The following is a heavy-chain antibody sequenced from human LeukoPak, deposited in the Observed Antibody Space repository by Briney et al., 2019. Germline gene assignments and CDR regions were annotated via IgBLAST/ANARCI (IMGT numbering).Heavy chain of an antibody. D-gene: IGHD5-12*01. CDR3: AKDIKKQRFYSGYDYSNY. J-gene: IGHJ4*02. V-gene: IGHV3-23*01. CDR1: GLTFSNYG. Sequence: GGSLRLSCTASGLTFSNYGMGWVRQAPGKGLEWVSAISGSGGSTYYADSVKGRFTISRDNSKNTLYLQMNSLRAEDTAVYYCAKDIKKQRFYSGYDYSNYWGQGTLVTVSS. CDR2: ISGSGGST.